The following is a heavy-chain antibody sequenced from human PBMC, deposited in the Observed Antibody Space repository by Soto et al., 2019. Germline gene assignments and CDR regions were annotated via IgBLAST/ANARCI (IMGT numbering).Heavy chain of an antibody. CDR2: INPSGGST. V-gene: IGHV1-46*01. Sequence: QVQLVQSGAEVKKPGASVKVSCKASGYIFTNHYIHWVRQAPGQGLEWMGIINPSGGSTNYLQKFQGRVTMIRDTSTSTVDMELSSLRSEDTAVYFCARDDYYDSSGFYYDYWGQGTLVTVSS. CDR1: GYIFTNHY. D-gene: IGHD3-22*01. J-gene: IGHJ4*02. CDR3: ARDDYYDSSGFYYDY.